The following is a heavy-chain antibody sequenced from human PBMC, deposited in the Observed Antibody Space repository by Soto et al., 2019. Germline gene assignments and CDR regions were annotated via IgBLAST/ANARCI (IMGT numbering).Heavy chain of an antibody. Sequence: QVHLVQSGAEVKKPGSSVKVSCKTSGGTFSGLAFSWVRQAPRQGLEWVGGIIPLFGTPNYAREFQGRVSISADESSNTVYMELRSLRSEDTAVYYCASERVAEMATGGYFDNWGQGTLVTVSS. J-gene: IGHJ4*02. CDR3: ASERVAEMATGGYFDN. D-gene: IGHD5-12*01. CDR1: GGTFSGLA. V-gene: IGHV1-69*01. CDR2: IIPLFGTP.